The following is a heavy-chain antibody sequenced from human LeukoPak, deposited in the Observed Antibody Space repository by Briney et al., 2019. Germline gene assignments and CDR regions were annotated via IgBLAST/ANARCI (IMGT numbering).Heavy chain of an antibody. CDR3: ARMIVGATSDYFDY. V-gene: IGHV4-4*02. D-gene: IGHD1-26*01. CDR2: IYHSGST. CDR1: GGSISSSNW. J-gene: IGHJ4*02. Sequence: SETLSLTCAVSGGSISSSNWWSWVRQPPGKGLEWIGEIYHSGSTNYNPSLKSRVTISVDKSRNQFSLKLSSVTAADTAVYYCARMIVGATSDYFDYWGQGTLVTVSS.